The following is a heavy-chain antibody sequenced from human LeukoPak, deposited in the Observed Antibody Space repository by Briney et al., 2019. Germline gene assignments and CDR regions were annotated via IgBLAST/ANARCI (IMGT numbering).Heavy chain of an antibody. Sequence: PGRSLRLSCAASGFTFSSYAMHWVRQAPGKGLEWVAVISYDGSNKYYADSVKGRFTISRDNSKNTLYLQMNSLRAEDTAAYYCAAYIVHGYWGQGTLVTVSS. D-gene: IGHD2-15*01. CDR1: GFTFSSYA. CDR2: ISYDGSNK. J-gene: IGHJ4*02. CDR3: AAYIVHGY. V-gene: IGHV3-30-3*01.